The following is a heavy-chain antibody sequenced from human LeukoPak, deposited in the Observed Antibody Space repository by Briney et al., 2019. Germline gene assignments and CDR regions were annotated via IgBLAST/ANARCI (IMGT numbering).Heavy chain of an antibody. CDR2: IYTSGST. Sequence: SETLSPTCTVSGGSISSYYWSWIRQPAGKGLEWIGRIYTSGSTNYNPSLKSRVTMSVDTSKNQFSLKLSSVTAADTAVYYCAREVARRYYYYMDVWGKGTTVTVSS. J-gene: IGHJ6*03. V-gene: IGHV4-4*07. D-gene: IGHD2-15*01. CDR3: AREVARRYYYYMDV. CDR1: GGSISSYY.